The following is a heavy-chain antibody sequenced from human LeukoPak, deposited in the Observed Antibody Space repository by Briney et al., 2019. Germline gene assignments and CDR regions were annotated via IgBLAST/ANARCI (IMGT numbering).Heavy chain of an antibody. CDR3: ARAPYCGGDCYSGGHFDY. J-gene: IGHJ4*02. CDR1: GFTFSSYS. CDR2: ISSSSSYI. Sequence: GGSLRLSCAASGFTFSSYSMNWVRQAPGKGLEWVSSISSSSSYIYYADSVKGRFTISRGNAKNSLYLQMNSLRAEDTAVYYCARAPYCGGDCYSGGHFDYWGQGTLVTVSS. D-gene: IGHD2-21*02. V-gene: IGHV3-21*01.